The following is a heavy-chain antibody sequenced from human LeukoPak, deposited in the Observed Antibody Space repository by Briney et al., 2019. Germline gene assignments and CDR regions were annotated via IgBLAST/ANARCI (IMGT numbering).Heavy chain of an antibody. CDR3: AKDWGIYYASGSSYSDY. J-gene: IGHJ4*02. Sequence: GGSLRLSCAASGFTFSSYGMHWVRQAPGKGLEWVAVISHDGSNKYYADSVKGRFTISRDNSKNTLYLQMSSLRPEDTAVYYCAKDWGIYYASGSSYSDYWGQGTLVTVSS. CDR2: ISHDGSNK. CDR1: GFTFSSYG. D-gene: IGHD3-10*01. V-gene: IGHV3-30*18.